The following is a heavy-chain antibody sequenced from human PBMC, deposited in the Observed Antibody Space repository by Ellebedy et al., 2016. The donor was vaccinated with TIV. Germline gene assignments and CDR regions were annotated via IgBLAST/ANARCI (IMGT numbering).Heavy chain of an antibody. CDR2: ISGSGRGNT. V-gene: IGHV3-23*01. Sequence: GESLKISCAASGFAFSNYAMSWVRQAPGKGLEWVSAISGSGRGNTYYAGSVKGRFTISRDDSKNTLYLQMNSLRAEDTAVSYCAKDLGKGGGSVFDYWGQGALVTVSS. D-gene: IGHD6-19*01. J-gene: IGHJ4*02. CDR1: GFAFSNYA. CDR3: AKDLGKGGGSVFDY.